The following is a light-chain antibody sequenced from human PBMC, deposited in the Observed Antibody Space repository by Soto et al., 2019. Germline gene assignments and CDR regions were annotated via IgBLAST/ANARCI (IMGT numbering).Light chain of an antibody. V-gene: IGKV1-5*03. Sequence: DIHMTQSPSTLSASVGDRVTFACRASQSIVDWLAWYQQKPGKAPKLLIYKASNLESGVPSRFGGSGSGSEFTLTISSLEPEDCAIYYCQQRQYWPPITFGQGTKVDNK. CDR2: KAS. J-gene: IGKJ1*01. CDR1: QSIVDW. CDR3: QQRQYWPPIT.